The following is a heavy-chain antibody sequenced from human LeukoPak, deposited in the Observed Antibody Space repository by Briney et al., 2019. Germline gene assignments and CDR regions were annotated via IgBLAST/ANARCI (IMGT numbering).Heavy chain of an antibody. V-gene: IGHV3-30*14. CDR1: GFTFSSIS. D-gene: IGHD3-10*01. Sequence: PGGSLRLSCAASGFTFSSISIHWVRQAPGKGLEWVAVISHDGTNEYYADSVKGRFTISRDNSKNTVFLQMNSLRAEDTAVYHCARDGNYYGSGSPFAYWGQGTLVTVSS. J-gene: IGHJ4*02. CDR2: ISHDGTNE. CDR3: ARDGNYYGSGSPFAY.